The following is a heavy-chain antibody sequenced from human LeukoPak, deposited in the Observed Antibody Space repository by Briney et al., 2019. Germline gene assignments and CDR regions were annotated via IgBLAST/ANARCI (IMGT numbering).Heavy chain of an antibody. CDR2: IWNDGSNK. CDR3: ARVGSGWGLDY. D-gene: IGHD6-19*01. CDR1: GFTFSIYG. J-gene: IGHJ4*02. Sequence: GGSLILSCAASGFTFSIYGMLWVRQAPGKGLEWVAIIWNDGSNKYYADSVKGRFTISRDNSKNTLYLQMNGLRAEDTAVYYCARVGSGWGLDYWGQGTLVTVSS. V-gene: IGHV3-33*01.